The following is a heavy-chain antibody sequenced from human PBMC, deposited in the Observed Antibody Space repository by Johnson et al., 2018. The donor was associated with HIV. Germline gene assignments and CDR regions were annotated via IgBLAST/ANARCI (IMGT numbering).Heavy chain of an antibody. CDR1: GFTFTSYW. D-gene: IGHD1-26*01. Sequence: VQLVESGGGLVQPGGSLRLSCAASGFTFTSYWMTWVRQAPGKGLEWVSAISGSGGSTYYADPVKDRFTISRANSKNTRYLQRNSLRAEDTAVYYCAREGEDAFDIGGQGTMVTVSS. CDR3: AREGEDAFDI. V-gene: IGHV3-23*04. J-gene: IGHJ3*02. CDR2: ISGSGGST.